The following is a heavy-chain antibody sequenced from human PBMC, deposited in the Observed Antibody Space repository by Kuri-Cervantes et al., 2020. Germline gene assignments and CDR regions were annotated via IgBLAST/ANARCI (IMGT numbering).Heavy chain of an antibody. J-gene: IGHJ4*02. Sequence: SVKVSCKASGGTFSSYAISWVRQAPGQGLEWMGGIIPIFGTANYDQEFQGRVTITTDESTSTAYMELSSLRSEDTAVYYCARYAGYSSSRFDYWGQGTLVTVSS. CDR3: ARYAGYSSSRFDY. CDR2: IIPIFGTA. CDR1: GGTFSSYA. V-gene: IGHV1-69*05. D-gene: IGHD6-13*01.